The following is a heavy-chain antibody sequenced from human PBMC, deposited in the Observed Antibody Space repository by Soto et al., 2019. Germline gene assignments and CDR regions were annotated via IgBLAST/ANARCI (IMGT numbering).Heavy chain of an antibody. Sequence: QVQLVESGGGVVQPGRSLRLSCAASGFTFSSYGIHWVRQAPGKGLEWVAVIWYDGRNKNYADPVKGRFTISRDNSRNTLFLQMNSLRVEDTAVYYCARGDTSGWGTYFYYFMDVWGKGPTVTVS. D-gene: IGHD6-19*01. CDR2: IWYDGRNK. J-gene: IGHJ6*03. CDR3: ARGDTSGWGTYFYYFMDV. V-gene: IGHV3-33*01. CDR1: GFTFSSYG.